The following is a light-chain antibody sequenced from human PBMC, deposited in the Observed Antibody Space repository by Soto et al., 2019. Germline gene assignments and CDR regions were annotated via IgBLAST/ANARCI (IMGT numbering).Light chain of an antibody. CDR3: QQHLDWSVT. CDR1: QTVGSN. J-gene: IGKJ2*01. Sequence: EIVLTQSPVTLSVSPGDGASLSCRASQTVGSNLAWYQQKPGQAPRFLIYGASTRAPGVPVRFSGSGSGTEFTLTIDNLQSDDFALYYCQQHLDWSVTFGQGT. CDR2: GAS. V-gene: IGKV3-15*01.